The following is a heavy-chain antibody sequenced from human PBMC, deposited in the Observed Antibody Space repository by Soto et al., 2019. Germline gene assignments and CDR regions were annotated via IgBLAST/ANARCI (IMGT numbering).Heavy chain of an antibody. Sequence: SGPMLVNPTRTLTLTCTFSGFSLTTRGMYVSWIRQPPGRALEWLALIDADDDKFYRASVKTRLTISKDTSGNQVVLTMTNMELVDTSTYCCSHSLASNDDYIHSRSQGIPVTVSS. CDR1: GFSLTTRGMY. D-gene: IGHD2-21*01. CDR2: IDADDDK. V-gene: IGHV2-70*12. CDR3: SHSLASNDDYIHS. J-gene: IGHJ4*02.